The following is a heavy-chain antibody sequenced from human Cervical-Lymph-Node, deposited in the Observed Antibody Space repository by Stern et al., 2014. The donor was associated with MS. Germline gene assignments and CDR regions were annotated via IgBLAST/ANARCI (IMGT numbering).Heavy chain of an antibody. J-gene: IGHJ4*02. V-gene: IGHV3-7*01. CDR3: ARDHQKTYYYDSSGSG. D-gene: IGHD3-22*01. CDR2: INEDGSEK. Sequence: EVQLVQSGGGLVQPGGSLRLSCAASGFTFSSFWMRWVRQAPGQGLESVANINEDGSEKLYVDSLKGRFTISRDNAKNSLYLQMSGLRAEDTAVYYCARDHQKTYYYDSSGSGWGQGTLVTVSS. CDR1: GFTFSSFW.